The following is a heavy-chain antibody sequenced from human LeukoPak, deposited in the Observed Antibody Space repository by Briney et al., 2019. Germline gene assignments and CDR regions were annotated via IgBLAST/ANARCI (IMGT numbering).Heavy chain of an antibody. Sequence: ASVKVSCKASGYTFTGYSIYWVRQTPGQKLEWMGWINPKTGTANSAQKFQGRVTMTRDTSISTVYMELSRLRSDDTAVYYCASGYCGGACQLGGVDMWGQGTMVTVSS. D-gene: IGHD2-21*02. J-gene: IGHJ3*02. CDR2: INPKTGTA. V-gene: IGHV1-2*02. CDR3: ASGYCGGACQLGGVDM. CDR1: GYTFTGYS.